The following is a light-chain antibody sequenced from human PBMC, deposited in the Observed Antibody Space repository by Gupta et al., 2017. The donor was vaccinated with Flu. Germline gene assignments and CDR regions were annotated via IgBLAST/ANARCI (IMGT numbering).Light chain of an antibody. Sequence: ALGQTAKITGGGYKMGNRNVYWYHQKPGQAPGRVIYRDNTRPSGIPERFSGSNSGNTATLTISRAQAGDEADYYCQVWDTSADVFGTGTRVTVL. CDR2: RDN. V-gene: IGLV3-9*01. CDR3: QVWDTSADV. CDR1: KMGNRN. J-gene: IGLJ1*01.